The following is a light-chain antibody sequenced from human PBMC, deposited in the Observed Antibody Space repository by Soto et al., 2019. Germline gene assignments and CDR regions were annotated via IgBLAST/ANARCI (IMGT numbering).Light chain of an antibody. Sequence: DIQMTQSPSSLSASIGDRVTITCRTSQIISSHLNWYQQKPGKAPILVIYGASALASGVPSRFRGSGSGTDFTLTIDSLQPDDFATYYCQQSHNTPYTFGRGT. CDR2: GAS. CDR1: QIISSH. J-gene: IGKJ2*01. CDR3: QQSHNTPYT. V-gene: IGKV1-39*01.